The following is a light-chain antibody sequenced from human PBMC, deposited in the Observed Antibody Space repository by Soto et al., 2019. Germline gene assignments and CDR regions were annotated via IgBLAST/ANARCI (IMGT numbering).Light chain of an antibody. J-gene: IGKJ1*01. CDR2: TTS. V-gene: IGKV1-12*01. Sequence: DIQMTQSPSSVSASVGDRVTITFRASQGVRDWVAWYQQKPGKAPKLLFSTTSTLEDGVPSRFSGSASGTEFTLTISSLQPEDFATYYCQQANSFPPTTFGQGTKGDIK. CDR1: QGVRDW. CDR3: QQANSFPPTT.